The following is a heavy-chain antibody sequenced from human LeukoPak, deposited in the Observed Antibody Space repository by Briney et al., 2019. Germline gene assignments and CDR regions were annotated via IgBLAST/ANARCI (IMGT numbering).Heavy chain of an antibody. CDR1: GYTFTSYG. CDR3: ARGPQLDYYYYYYMDV. D-gene: IGHD1-1*01. J-gene: IGHJ6*03. CDR2: ISAYNGNT. V-gene: IGHV1-18*01. Sequence: ASVKVSCKASGYTFTSYGISWVRQAPGQGLEWMGWISAYNGNTNYAQKLQGRVTMTTDTSTSTAYMELSSLRSEDTAVYYCARGPQLDYYYYYYMDVWGKGTTVTVSS.